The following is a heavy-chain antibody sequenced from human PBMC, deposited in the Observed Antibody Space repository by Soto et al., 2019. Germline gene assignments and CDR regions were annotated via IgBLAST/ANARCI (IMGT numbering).Heavy chain of an antibody. CDR1: GYTFTSYA. Sequence: SSVKVSCKASGYTFTSYAMHWVRQAPGQRLEWMGWISANNGNTNYAQKLQGRVTMTTDTSTSTAYMELRSLRSDDTAVYYCARTSPYYYDSSGYQEFDYWGQGTLVTVSS. CDR2: ISANNGNT. V-gene: IGHV1-18*01. D-gene: IGHD3-22*01. CDR3: ARTSPYYYDSSGYQEFDY. J-gene: IGHJ4*02.